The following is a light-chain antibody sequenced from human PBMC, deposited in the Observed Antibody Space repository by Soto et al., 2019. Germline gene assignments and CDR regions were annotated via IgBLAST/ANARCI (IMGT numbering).Light chain of an antibody. J-gene: IGKJ5*01. V-gene: IGKV2D-29*01. CDR1: QSLLYGDGKTY. Sequence: DIVVTQSPLSLPVTPGEPASISCRSSQSLLYGDGKTYLYWYLQRPGQPPQLLIYDVSNRFSGVPDRFSGSGSGTDFTLKISRVEAEDVGVYYCMQRTHVPITFGQGTRLEIK. CDR3: MQRTHVPIT. CDR2: DVS.